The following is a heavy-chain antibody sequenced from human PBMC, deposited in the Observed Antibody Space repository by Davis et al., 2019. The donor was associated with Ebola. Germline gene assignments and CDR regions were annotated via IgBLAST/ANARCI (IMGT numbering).Heavy chain of an antibody. J-gene: IGHJ5*02. CDR3: TRRVTATWGGNWFDP. Sequence: PGGSLRPSCAASGFTFSDYFMTWVRQAPGKGLEWVSYISSSGRIIYYADSVKGRFTISRDNAKNSLFLQMNSLRPEDTAVYYCTRRVTATWGGNWFDPWGQGTLVTVSS. CDR1: GFTFSDYF. V-gene: IGHV3-11*01. CDR2: ISSSGRII. D-gene: IGHD2-21*02.